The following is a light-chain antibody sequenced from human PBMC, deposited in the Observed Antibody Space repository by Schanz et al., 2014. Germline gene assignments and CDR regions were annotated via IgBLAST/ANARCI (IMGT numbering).Light chain of an antibody. CDR3: SSYTTTTWRV. Sequence: QSALTQPASVSGSPGQSINISCTGTSSDVGGYKYVSWYQQHPGKAPKLMIYDVSDRPSGVSNRFSGSKSGNTASLTISGLQAEDEADYYCSSYTTTTWRVFGGGTKLTVL. CDR1: SSDVGGYKY. CDR2: DVS. J-gene: IGLJ3*02. V-gene: IGLV2-14*03.